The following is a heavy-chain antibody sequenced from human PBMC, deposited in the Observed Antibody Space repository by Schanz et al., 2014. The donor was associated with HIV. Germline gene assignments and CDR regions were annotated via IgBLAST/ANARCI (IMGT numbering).Heavy chain of an antibody. D-gene: IGHD5-12*01. CDR2: MNPNSGNT. V-gene: IGHV1-8*02. Sequence: QVQLVQSGAEVREPGASVKVSCKASGDTFTGDFMHWVRQATGQGLEWMGWMNPNSGNTGFAQKFQGRVTMTRNTSINTAYMEVSGLKSEDTAVYYCARKMSISNQWLRALYSNYGMDVWGQGTTVTVSS. CDR3: ARKMSISNQWLRALYSNYGMDV. CDR1: GDTFTGDF. J-gene: IGHJ6*02.